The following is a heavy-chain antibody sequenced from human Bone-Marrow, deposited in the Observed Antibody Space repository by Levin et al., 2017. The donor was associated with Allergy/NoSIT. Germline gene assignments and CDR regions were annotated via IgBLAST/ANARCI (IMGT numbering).Heavy chain of an antibody. J-gene: IGHJ3*02. V-gene: IGHV3-9*01. CDR1: GFTFDDYA. Sequence: PGGSLRLSCAASGFTFDDYAMHWVRQTPGKGLEWVSGISWNSGSIGYADSVKGRLTISRDNAKNSLYLQMNSLRAEDTALYYCAKDINVAAAFDGFDIWGQGTMVTVSS. D-gene: IGHD2-15*01. CDR3: AKDINVAAAFDGFDI. CDR2: ISWNSGSI.